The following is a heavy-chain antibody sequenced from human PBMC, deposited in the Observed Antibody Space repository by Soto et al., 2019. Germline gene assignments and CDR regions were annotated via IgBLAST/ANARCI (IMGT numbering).Heavy chain of an antibody. V-gene: IGHV3-15*01. CDR2: IKSKTDGGTT. J-gene: IGHJ4*02. D-gene: IGHD6-19*01. CDR3: TTGQVAGTRDY. CDR1: GFTFSKAW. Sequence: EVQLVESGGGLVKPGGSLRLSCAASGFTFSKAWLSWVRQPPGKGREWVGRIKSKTDGGTTDYVAPVKGRFIISRDDSKNMVYLQMNSLKTEDTAMYYCTTGQVAGTRDYWGQGTLVTVSA.